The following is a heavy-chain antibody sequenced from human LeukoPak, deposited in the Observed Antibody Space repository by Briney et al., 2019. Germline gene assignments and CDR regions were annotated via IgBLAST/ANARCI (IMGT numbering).Heavy chain of an antibody. Sequence: PGGSLTLSCSASGFPFSSYAMHWLRQAPGKGLEWVAVISYDGSNKFYADSVKGRFTISRDNSKKTLYLQINSLRAEDTDVYYCARNIAGDYDFWSGYAYYFDYWGQGTLVTVSS. CDR1: GFPFSSYA. D-gene: IGHD3-3*01. V-gene: IGHV3-30*14. CDR2: ISYDGSNK. J-gene: IGHJ4*02. CDR3: ARNIAGDYDFWSGYAYYFDY.